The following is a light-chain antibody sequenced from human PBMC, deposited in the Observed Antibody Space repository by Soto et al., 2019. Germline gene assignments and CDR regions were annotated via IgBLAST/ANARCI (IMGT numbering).Light chain of an antibody. CDR3: QQYNNWPPYT. CDR2: GAS. J-gene: IGKJ2*01. Sequence: EIVMTQSPATLSVSPGERATLSCRASQSVSSNLAWYQQKPGQAPRLLIYGASTRATGIPARFSGSGSGTELTLTISGLHSEDFAIYYCQQYNNWPPYTFGQGTKLEIK. CDR1: QSVSSN. V-gene: IGKV3-15*01.